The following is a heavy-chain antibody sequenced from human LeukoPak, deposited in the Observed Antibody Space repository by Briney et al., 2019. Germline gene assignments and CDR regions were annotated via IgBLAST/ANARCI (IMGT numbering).Heavy chain of an antibody. J-gene: IGHJ4*02. D-gene: IGHD3-16*02. Sequence: GGSLRLSCAASGFTFSSYGMHWVRQAPGKGLEWVAVIWYDGSNKYYADSVKGRFTISRDNPKNTLYLQMNSLRAEDTAVYYCARDHYDYVWGSYRPLYYFDYWGQGTLVTVSS. V-gene: IGHV3-33*01. CDR3: ARDHYDYVWGSYRPLYYFDY. CDR2: IWYDGSNK. CDR1: GFTFSSYG.